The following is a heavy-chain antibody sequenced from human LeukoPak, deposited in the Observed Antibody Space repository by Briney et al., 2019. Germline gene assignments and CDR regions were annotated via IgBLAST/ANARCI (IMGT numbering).Heavy chain of an antibody. Sequence: SETLSLTCTVSGGSISSKSYYWNWIRQPAGKGLEWIGRVYTSGSTNYKPSLRSRVTISVDPSNDRFSLKLRSVTAADTAVYYCARSNNWNDGYDYWGQGTLVTVSS. CDR1: GGSISSKSYY. J-gene: IGHJ4*02. V-gene: IGHV4-61*02. D-gene: IGHD1-20*01. CDR3: ARSNNWNDGYDY. CDR2: VYTSGST.